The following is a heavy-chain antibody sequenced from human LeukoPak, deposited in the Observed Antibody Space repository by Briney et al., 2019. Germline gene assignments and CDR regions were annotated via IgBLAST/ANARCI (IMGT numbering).Heavy chain of an antibody. CDR2: ISYDGSNK. CDR1: GFTFSSYA. V-gene: IGHV3-30-3*01. J-gene: IGHJ2*01. D-gene: IGHD5-24*01. Sequence: PGGSLRLSCAASGFTFSSYAMHWVRQAPGKGLEWVAVISYDGSNKYYADSVKGRFTISRDNSKNTLYLQMNSLRAEDTAVYYCARDSGSEVATISLRWYFDLWGRGTLVTVSS. CDR3: ARDSGSEVATISLRWYFDL.